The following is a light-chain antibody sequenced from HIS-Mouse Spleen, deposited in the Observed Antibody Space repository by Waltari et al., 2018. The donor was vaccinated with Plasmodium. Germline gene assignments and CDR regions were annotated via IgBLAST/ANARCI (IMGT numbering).Light chain of an antibody. V-gene: IGLV3-19*01. CDR1: SLRSYY. Sequence: SSELTQDPAVSVALGQTVRITCQGDSLRSYYASRYQQKPGPAPVLVIYGKNNRPSGIPDRFSGSSSGNTASLTITGAQAEDEADYYCNSRDSSGNHVVFGGGTELTVL. CDR2: GKN. CDR3: NSRDSSGNHVV. J-gene: IGLJ2*01.